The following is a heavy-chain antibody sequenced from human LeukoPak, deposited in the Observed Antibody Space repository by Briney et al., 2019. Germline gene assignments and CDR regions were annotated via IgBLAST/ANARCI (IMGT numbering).Heavy chain of an antibody. CDR2: MFYSGGT. V-gene: IGHV4-59*12. Sequence: KPSETLSLTCTVSGGSISSYYWSWIRQPPGKGLEWIGYMFYSGGTYYNPSLKSRVSILADTSKNQFSLKLSSVTAADTAVYYCARGAPLYYDYVWGSYRYSWYFDYWGQGTLVTVSS. CDR1: GGSISSYY. D-gene: IGHD3-16*02. CDR3: ARGAPLYYDYVWGSYRYSWYFDY. J-gene: IGHJ4*02.